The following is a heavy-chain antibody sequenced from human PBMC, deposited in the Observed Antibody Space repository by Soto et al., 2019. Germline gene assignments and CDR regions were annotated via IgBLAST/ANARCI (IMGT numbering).Heavy chain of an antibody. CDR2: IYYSGST. CDR3: ARQGVESLSCGERVPHLDF. Sequence: SETLSLTCTVSGGSISSYYWYWIRQPPAKGLEWIGYIYYSGSTNYNPSLKSRVSISVDTSTNQFSLKLSSVTAADTAVYYCARQGVESLSCGERVPHLDFWGHGTLVTVSS. D-gene: IGHD3-10*01. V-gene: IGHV4-59*08. CDR1: GGSISSYY. J-gene: IGHJ4*01.